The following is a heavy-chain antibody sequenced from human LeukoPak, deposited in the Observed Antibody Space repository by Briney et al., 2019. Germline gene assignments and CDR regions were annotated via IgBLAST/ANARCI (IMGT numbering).Heavy chain of an antibody. J-gene: IGHJ4*02. Sequence: SEPLSLTCTVSGGSISSSVYYWGWIRQPPGKGLEWIGSVYYTGSTYFNPSLKSRLTISADTSKNQFSLKLRSVTAADTAVYYCARHLSSNWYLGYFDFWGQGTLVTVSS. D-gene: IGHD6-13*01. CDR2: VYYTGST. CDR1: GGSISSSVYY. CDR3: ARHLSSNWYLGYFDF. V-gene: IGHV4-39*01.